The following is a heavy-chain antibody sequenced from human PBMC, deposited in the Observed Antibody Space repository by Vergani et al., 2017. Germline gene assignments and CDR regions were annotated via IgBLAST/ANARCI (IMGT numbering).Heavy chain of an antibody. V-gene: IGHV3-9*01. D-gene: IGHD6-6*01. CDR2: ISWNSGSI. J-gene: IGHJ4*02. CDR3: AVQPYSSSSSGLDY. Sequence: EVQLVESGGGLVQPGRSLRLSCAASGFTFDDYAMHWVRQAPGKGLEWVSGISWNSGSIGYADSVKGRFTISRDNAKNSLYLQMNSLRAEDTALYYCAVQPYSSSSSGLDYWGQGTLVTVSS. CDR1: GFTFDDYA.